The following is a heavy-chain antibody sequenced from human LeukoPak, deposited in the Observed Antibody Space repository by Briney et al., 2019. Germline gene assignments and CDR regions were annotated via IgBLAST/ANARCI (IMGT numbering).Heavy chain of an antibody. V-gene: IGHV4-39*01. Sequence: PSETLSLTCTVSGGSISSTDHYWGWVRQPPGKRLECIGTIFYSGSAYYTPSLRSRVTMSVDTSKNQFSLRLSSVTAADTAMYYCARHPRDDDYDSSGPPNYFDSWGQGTLVTVSS. D-gene: IGHD3-22*01. J-gene: IGHJ4*02. CDR3: ARHPRDDDYDSSGPPNYFDS. CDR2: IFYSGSA. CDR1: GGSISSTDHY.